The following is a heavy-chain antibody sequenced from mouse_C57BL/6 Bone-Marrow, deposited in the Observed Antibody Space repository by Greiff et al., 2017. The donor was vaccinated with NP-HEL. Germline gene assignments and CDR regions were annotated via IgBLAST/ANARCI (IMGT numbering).Heavy chain of an antibody. Sequence: VKLMESGAELARPGASVKLSCKASGYTFTSYGISWVKQRTGQGLEWIGEIYPRSGNTYYNEKFNGKATLTADKSSSTAYMELRSLTSEDSAVYFCARWDYGKSAYWGQGTLVTVSA. J-gene: IGHJ3*01. CDR2: IYPRSGNT. CDR1: GYTFTSYG. CDR3: ARWDYGKSAY. D-gene: IGHD2-1*01. V-gene: IGHV1-81*01.